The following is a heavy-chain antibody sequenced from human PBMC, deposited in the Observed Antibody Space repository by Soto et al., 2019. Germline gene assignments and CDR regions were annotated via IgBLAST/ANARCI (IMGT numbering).Heavy chain of an antibody. Sequence: PSETLSLTCTVSGGSISSGTYFWSWIRQHPGKGLEWIGYIYYSGITHHNPSLKSRVTISVDTSKSQFSLKLSSVTAADTAVYYCARGRGHEVTGEYHDYWGRGSMVTVSS. CDR1: GGSISSGTYF. J-gene: IGHJ4*02. D-gene: IGHD7-27*01. V-gene: IGHV4-31*03. CDR2: IYYSGIT. CDR3: ARGRGHEVTGEYHDY.